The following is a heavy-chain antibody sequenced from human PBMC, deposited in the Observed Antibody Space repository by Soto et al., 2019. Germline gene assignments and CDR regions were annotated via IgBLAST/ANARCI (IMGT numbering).Heavy chain of an antibody. CDR2: ISGSGGST. V-gene: IGHV3-23*01. CDR3: VSTAGSKVTMVRGVIEPIYYYYGMDV. Sequence: EVQLLESGGGLVQPGGSLRLSCAASGFTFSSYAMSWVRQAPGKGLEWVSAISGSGGSTYYADSVKGRFTISRDNSKKSLYLQMNSLRAEDTAVYYCVSTAGSKVTMVRGVIEPIYYYYGMDVWGQGPTVTVSS. CDR1: GFTFSSYA. J-gene: IGHJ6*02. D-gene: IGHD3-10*01.